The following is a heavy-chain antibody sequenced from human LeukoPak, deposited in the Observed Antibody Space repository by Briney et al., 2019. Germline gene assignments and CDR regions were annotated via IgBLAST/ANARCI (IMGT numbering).Heavy chain of an antibody. CDR1: GFTFSSYA. Sequence: GRSLRLSCAASGFTFSSYAMHWVRQAPGKGLEWVAVISYDGRNKYYPDSVKGRFTISRDTPKNTLYLQMNSLRAEDTAVYYCARDATTIVVVTAIPQYYFDYWGQGTLVTVSS. J-gene: IGHJ4*02. V-gene: IGHV3-30*04. CDR2: ISYDGRNK. CDR3: ARDATTIVVVTAIPQYYFDY. D-gene: IGHD2-21*02.